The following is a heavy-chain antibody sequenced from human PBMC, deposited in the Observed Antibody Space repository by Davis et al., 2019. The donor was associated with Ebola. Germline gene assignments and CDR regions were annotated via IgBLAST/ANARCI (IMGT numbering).Heavy chain of an antibody. D-gene: IGHD2-8*02. V-gene: IGHV1-69*13. J-gene: IGHJ5*02. CDR1: GGTFSSYA. Sequence: SVTVSCKASGGTFSSYAISWVRQAPGQGLEWMGGIIPIFGTANYAQKFQGRVTITADESTSTAYMELSSLRSEDTAVYYCARGGYCTGGVCYNPWFDPWGQGTLVTVSS. CDR3: ARGGYCTGGVCYNPWFDP. CDR2: IIPIFGTA.